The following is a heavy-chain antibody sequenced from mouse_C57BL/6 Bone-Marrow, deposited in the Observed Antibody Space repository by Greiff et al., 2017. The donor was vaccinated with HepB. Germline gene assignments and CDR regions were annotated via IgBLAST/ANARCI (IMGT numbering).Heavy chain of an antibody. CDR1: GYTFTSYW. CDR2: INPGGGDT. J-gene: IGHJ4*01. CDR3: ARRGYSSFAMAY. V-gene: IGHV1-7*01. D-gene: IGHD2-3*01. Sequence: QVQLQQSGAELVKPGASVKLSCKASGYTFTSYWMHWVKQRPGQGLEWIGHINPGGGDTKYNQKFKGKATLTADKSSSTAYMQLSSLTSEDSAVYYCARRGYSSFAMAYWGQGTTVTVAS.